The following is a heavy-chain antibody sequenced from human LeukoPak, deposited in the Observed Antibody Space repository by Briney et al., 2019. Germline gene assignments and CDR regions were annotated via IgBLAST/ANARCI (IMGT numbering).Heavy chain of an antibody. CDR3: ARRGRRGCNYGALDY. CDR1: GASMSSSTNY. D-gene: IGHD5-18*01. V-gene: IGHV4-39*01. CDR2: IYYSGST. J-gene: IGHJ4*02. Sequence: SETLSLTCTVSGASMSSSTNYWGWIRQSPGKGLEWIRKIYYSGSTYYNPSLKSRVTISVDTSKNQFSLKLSSVTAAGTAVYYCARRGRRGCNYGALDYWGQGTLVTVSS.